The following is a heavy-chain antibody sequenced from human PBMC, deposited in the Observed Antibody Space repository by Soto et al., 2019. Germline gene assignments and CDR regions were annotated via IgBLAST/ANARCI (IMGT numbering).Heavy chain of an antibody. J-gene: IGHJ5*02. V-gene: IGHV2-26*01. CDR2: IFSNDEK. CDR1: GFSLSNARMG. Sequence: GSGPTLVNPTETLTLTCTVSGFSLSNARMGVSWIRQPPGKALEWLAHIFSNDEKSYSTSLKSRLTISKDTSKSQVVLTMTNMDPVDTATYYFARIQLGYCSGGSCYWFDPWGQGTLVTVSS. D-gene: IGHD2-15*01. CDR3: ARIQLGYCSGGSCYWFDP.